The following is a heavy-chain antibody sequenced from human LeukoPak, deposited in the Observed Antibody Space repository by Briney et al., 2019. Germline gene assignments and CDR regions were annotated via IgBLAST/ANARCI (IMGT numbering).Heavy chain of an antibody. V-gene: IGHV1-69*06. CDR3: ARERLARFPYFDY. Sequence: VASVKVSFKTSGGTFINSGISWVRQAPGQGPQWMGGIIPVFGTPNYAQKFQGRLTITADRSTTTAYMELSSLTSDDTAVYYCARERLARFPYFDYWGQGPLVAVSS. D-gene: IGHD3-3*01. J-gene: IGHJ4*02. CDR2: IIPVFGTP. CDR1: GGTFINSG.